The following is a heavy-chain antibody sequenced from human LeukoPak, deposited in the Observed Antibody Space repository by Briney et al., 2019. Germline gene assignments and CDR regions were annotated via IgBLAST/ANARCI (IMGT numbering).Heavy chain of an antibody. D-gene: IGHD6-13*01. V-gene: IGHV1-69*06. Sequence: SVKVSCMASRGTFSSYAISWVRQAPGQGLEWMGGIIPIVGTANSAQKFQGRVTITADKSTSTAYMELSSLRSEDTAVYYCARDSSSGDAFDIWGQGTMVTVSS. J-gene: IGHJ3*02. CDR3: ARDSSSGDAFDI. CDR1: RGTFSSYA. CDR2: IIPIVGTA.